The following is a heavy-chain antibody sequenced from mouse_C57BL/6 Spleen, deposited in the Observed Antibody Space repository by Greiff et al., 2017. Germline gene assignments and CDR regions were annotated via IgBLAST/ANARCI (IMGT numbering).Heavy chain of an antibody. Sequence: QVQLQQPGAELVRPGTSVKLSCKASGYTFTSYWMHWVKQRPGQGLEWIGVIDPSDSYTNYNQKFTGKATLTVATSSSTAYMQLSSLTSEDSAVYYCARRGTTVVAVDYWGQGTSVTVSS. CDR1: GYTFTSYW. D-gene: IGHD1-1*01. J-gene: IGHJ4*01. CDR3: ARRGTTVVAVDY. CDR2: IDPSDSYT. V-gene: IGHV1-59*01.